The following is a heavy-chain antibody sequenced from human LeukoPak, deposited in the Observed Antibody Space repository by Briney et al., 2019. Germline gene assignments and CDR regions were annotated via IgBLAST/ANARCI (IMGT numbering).Heavy chain of an antibody. CDR3: ARDYGYDYYDY. CDR1: GFTFSSYG. J-gene: IGHJ4*02. D-gene: IGHD5-18*01. Sequence: PGGSLRPSCAASGFTFSSYGMHWVRQAPGKGLEWVAVIWYDGSNKYYVDSVKGRFTISRDNSKNTLYLQMNSLRAEDTAVYYCARDYGYDYYDYWGQGTLVIVSS. CDR2: IWYDGSNK. V-gene: IGHV3-33*01.